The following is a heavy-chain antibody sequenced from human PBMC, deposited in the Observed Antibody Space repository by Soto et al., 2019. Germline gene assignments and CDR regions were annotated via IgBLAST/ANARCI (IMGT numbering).Heavy chain of an antibody. V-gene: IGHV3-30*18. CDR1: GFTFSSYG. CDR2: ISYDGSNK. Sequence: GGSLRLSCAGSGFTFSSYGMHWVRQAPGKGLEWVAVISYDGSNKYYADSVKGRFTISRDNSKNTLYLQMNSLRAEDTAVYYCAKEKGYDFWSGSRVGYWGQGTLVTVSS. CDR3: AKEKGYDFWSGSRVGY. D-gene: IGHD3-3*01. J-gene: IGHJ4*02.